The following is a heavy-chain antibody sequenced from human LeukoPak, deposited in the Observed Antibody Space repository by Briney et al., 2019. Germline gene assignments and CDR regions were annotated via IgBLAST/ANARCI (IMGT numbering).Heavy chain of an antibody. D-gene: IGHD3-10*01. CDR3: ARDSGDHIFDY. CDR2: IYSGGST. Sequence: GWSLRLSCAASGFTVRSNYMSWVRQAPGTGVEWVSVIYSGGSTYYADSVKGRFTISRDNSKNTLYLQMNSLRAEDTAVYYCARDSGDHIFDYWGQGTLVTVSS. CDR1: GFTVRSNY. V-gene: IGHV3-53*01. J-gene: IGHJ4*02.